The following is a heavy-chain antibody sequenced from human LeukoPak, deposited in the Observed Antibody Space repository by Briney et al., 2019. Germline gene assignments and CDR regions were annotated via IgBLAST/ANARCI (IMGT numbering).Heavy chain of an antibody. CDR2: IGSSGSTV. V-gene: IGHV3-48*02. J-gene: IGHJ4*02. CDR3: AREYDYGDYFDY. D-gene: IGHD4-17*01. CDR1: GFTFSSYS. Sequence: GGSLRLSCTASGFTFSSYSMNWVRQAPGKGLEWVSYIGSSGSTVYYADSVKGRFTISRDNAKNSLYMQMESLRDEDTAIYYCAREYDYGDYFDYWGQGTLVTVSS.